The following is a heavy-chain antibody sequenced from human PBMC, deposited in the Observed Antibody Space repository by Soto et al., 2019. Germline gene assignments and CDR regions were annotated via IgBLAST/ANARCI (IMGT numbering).Heavy chain of an antibody. D-gene: IGHD2-8*01. CDR2: ISYDGSNK. V-gene: IGHV3-30-3*01. J-gene: IGHJ6*02. CDR1: GFTFSSYA. CDR3: ARGGYCTNGVCKAYYYYGMDV. Sequence: GGSLRLSCAASGFTFSSYAMHWVRQAPGKGLEWVAVISYDGSNKYYADSVKGRFTISRDNSKNTLYLQMNSLRAEDTAVYYCARGGYCTNGVCKAYYYYGMDVWGQGTTVTVSS.